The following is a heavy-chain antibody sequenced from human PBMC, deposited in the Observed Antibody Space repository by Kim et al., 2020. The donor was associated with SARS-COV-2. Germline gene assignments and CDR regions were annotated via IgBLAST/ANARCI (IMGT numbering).Heavy chain of an antibody. V-gene: IGHV4-39*01. J-gene: IGHJ4*02. CDR1: GGSISSSSYY. Sequence: SETLSLTCTVSGGSISSSSYYWGWIRQPPGKGLEWIGSIYYSGSTYYNPSLKSRVTISVDTSKNQFSLKLSSVTAADTAVYYCARVGILTGLVDYWGQGTLVTVSS. D-gene: IGHD3-9*01. CDR3: ARVGILTGLVDY. CDR2: IYYSGST.